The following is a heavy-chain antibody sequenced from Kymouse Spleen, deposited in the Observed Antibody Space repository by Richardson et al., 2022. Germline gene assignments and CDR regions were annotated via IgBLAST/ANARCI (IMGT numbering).Heavy chain of an antibody. CDR3: ARGGTGTKGAFDI. CDR1: GGSISSSSYY. V-gene: IGHV4-39*01. J-gene: IGHJ3*02. D-gene: IGHD1-7*01. Sequence: QLQLQESGPGLVKPSETLSLTCTVSGGSISSSSYYWGWIRQPPGKGLEWIGSIYYSGSTYYNPSLKSRVTISVDTSKNQFSLKLSSVTAADTAVYYCARGGTGTKGAFDIWGQGTMVTVSS. CDR2: IYYSGST.